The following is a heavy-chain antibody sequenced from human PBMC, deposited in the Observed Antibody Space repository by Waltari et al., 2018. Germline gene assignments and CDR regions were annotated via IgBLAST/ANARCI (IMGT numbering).Heavy chain of an antibody. V-gene: IGHV4-31*03. Sequence: QVQLQESGPGLVKPSQTLSLTCTVSGGSISSGGYYWSWIRQHPGKGLEWIGYIYYSGSTYYHPSLKSRVTISVDTSKNQFSLKLSSVTAADTAVYYCARTAMGLYYFDYWGQGTLVTVSS. CDR3: ARTAMGLYYFDY. J-gene: IGHJ4*02. CDR2: IYYSGST. D-gene: IGHD5-18*01. CDR1: GGSISSGGYY.